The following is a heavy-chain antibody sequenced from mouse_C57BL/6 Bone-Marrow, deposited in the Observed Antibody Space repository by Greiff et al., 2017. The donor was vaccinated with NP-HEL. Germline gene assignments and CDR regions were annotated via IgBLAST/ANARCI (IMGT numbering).Heavy chain of an antibody. D-gene: IGHD1-3*01. CDR3: ARRKLYN. CDR1: GYTFTNSW. V-gene: IGHV1-64*01. J-gene: IGHJ2*01. CDR2: IHPNSGST. Sequence: QVQLQQPGAELVKPGASVKLSCTASGYTFTNSWMHWVKQRPGQGLEWIGMIHPNSGSTNYTEKFKSKATLTVDKSSSTAYLQLSSLTSEDSAVYYCARRKLYNGGQGTTLTVSS.